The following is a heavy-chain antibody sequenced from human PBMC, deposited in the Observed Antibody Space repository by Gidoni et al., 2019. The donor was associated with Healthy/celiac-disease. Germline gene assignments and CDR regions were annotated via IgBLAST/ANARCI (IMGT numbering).Heavy chain of an antibody. CDR1: GGSISSYY. Sequence: QVQLQESGPGLVKPSETLSLTCTVSGGSISSYYWSWIRQPPGKGLEWIGYSYYSGSTNYDPSLKSRVTISVDTSKNQFSLKLSSVTAADTAVYYCASGSYGYDFDYWGQGTLVTVSS. CDR2: SYYSGST. D-gene: IGHD5-18*01. CDR3: ASGSYGYDFDY. J-gene: IGHJ4*02. V-gene: IGHV4-59*01.